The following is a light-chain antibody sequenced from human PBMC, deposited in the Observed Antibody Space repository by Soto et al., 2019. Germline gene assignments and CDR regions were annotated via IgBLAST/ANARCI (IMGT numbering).Light chain of an antibody. CDR1: QDISHY. CDR3: QQYDDLPIT. J-gene: IGKJ5*01. CDR2: DAS. V-gene: IGKV1-33*01. Sequence: DIHMTQSPSSLSACVGVTVTIACQASQDISHYLNWYQQKKGKALKLLIYDASNLHPGVPSRFRGSGYGTEFSFNITSLQTEDVATYYCQQYDDLPITFGQGTRLEIK.